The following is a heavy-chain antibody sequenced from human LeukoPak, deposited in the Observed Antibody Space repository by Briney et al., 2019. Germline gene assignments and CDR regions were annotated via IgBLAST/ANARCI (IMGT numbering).Heavy chain of an antibody. Sequence: GGSLRLSCAASGFTFSGYAMSWVRQAPGKGLEWVSSISGSGGSTYYADSVKGRFTISRDNSKNTLFLQMNSLRAEDTAVYYCARGVGATFDYWGQGTLVTVSS. D-gene: IGHD1-26*01. V-gene: IGHV3-23*01. CDR2: ISGSGGST. CDR1: GFTFSGYA. J-gene: IGHJ4*02. CDR3: ARGVGATFDY.